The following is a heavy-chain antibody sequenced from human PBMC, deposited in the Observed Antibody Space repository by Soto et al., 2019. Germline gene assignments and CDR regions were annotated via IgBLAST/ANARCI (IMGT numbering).Heavy chain of an antibody. Sequence: PSETLSLTCTVSDDSISNNDYYGGWIRQPPGQGLEWIASINHRGTTYYNPSLKSRLTISVDTSKRQFSMRLTSVTAADTAIYYCARQKGYGTGWRVYFAHWGQGILVTV. D-gene: IGHD6-19*01. J-gene: IGHJ4*02. CDR1: DDSISNNDYY. CDR2: INHRGTT. CDR3: ARQKGYGTGWRVYFAH. V-gene: IGHV4-39*01.